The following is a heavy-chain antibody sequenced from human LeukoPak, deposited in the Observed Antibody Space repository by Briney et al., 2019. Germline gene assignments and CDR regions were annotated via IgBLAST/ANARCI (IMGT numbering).Heavy chain of an antibody. CDR2: IKQDGSEK. CDR1: GFTFSSYW. V-gene: IGHV3-7*01. D-gene: IGHD4-11*01. J-gene: IGHJ6*03. CDR3: ARNGDYSTLYYYYYMDV. Sequence: GGSLRLSCAASGFTFSSYWMSWVRQAPWKGLEWVANIKQDGSEKYYVDSVKGRFTISRDNAKNSLYLQMNSLRAEDTTVYYRARNGDYSTLYYYYYMDVWGKGTTVTVSS.